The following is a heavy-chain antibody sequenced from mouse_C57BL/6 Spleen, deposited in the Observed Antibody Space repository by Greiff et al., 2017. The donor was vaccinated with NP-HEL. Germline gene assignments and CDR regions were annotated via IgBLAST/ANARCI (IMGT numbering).Heavy chain of an antibody. Sequence: EVQLQQSVAELVRPGASVKLSCTASGFNIKNTYMHWVKQRPEQGLEWIGRIDPANGNTKYAPKFQGKATITADPSSNTAYLQLSSLTSEDTAIYYCALIYYYGSSYEDYFDYWGKGTTLTVSS. J-gene: IGHJ2*01. CDR3: ALIYYYGSSYEDYFDY. CDR1: GFNIKNTY. CDR2: IDPANGNT. V-gene: IGHV14-3*01. D-gene: IGHD1-1*01.